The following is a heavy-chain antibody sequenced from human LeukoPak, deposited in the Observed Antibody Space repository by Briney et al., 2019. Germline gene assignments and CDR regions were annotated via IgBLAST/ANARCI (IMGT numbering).Heavy chain of an antibody. V-gene: IGHV3-30*01. J-gene: IGHJ4*02. CDR2: ISYDGSNK. CDR1: GFTFSSYA. CDR3: ARDDPGYCSSTSCYGDFDY. D-gene: IGHD2-2*01. Sequence: GGSLRLSCAASGFTFSSYAMHWVRQAPGKGLEWVAVISYDGSNKYYADSVKGRFTIPRDNSKNTLYLQMNSLRAEDTAVYYCARDDPGYCSSTSCYGDFDYWGQGTLVTVSS.